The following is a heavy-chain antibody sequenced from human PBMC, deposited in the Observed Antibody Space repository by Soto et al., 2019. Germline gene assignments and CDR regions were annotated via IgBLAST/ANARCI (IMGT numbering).Heavy chain of an antibody. V-gene: IGHV1-69*13. J-gene: IGHJ3*02. D-gene: IGHD6-6*01. CDR1: GGTFSSYA. Sequence: SVKVCCKASGGTFSSYAISWVRQAPGQGLEWMGGIVPIFGTANYAQKFQGRVTITADESTSTAYMELSSLRSEDTAVYYCARELEYSSSNDAFDICRQGTQVIV. CDR3: ARELEYSSSNDAFDI. CDR2: IVPIFGTA.